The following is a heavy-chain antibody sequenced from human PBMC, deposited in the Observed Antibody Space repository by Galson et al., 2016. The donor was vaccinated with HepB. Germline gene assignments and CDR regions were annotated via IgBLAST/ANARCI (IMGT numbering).Heavy chain of an antibody. Sequence: SLRLSCAASGFPFSLNGMHWVRQAPGKGLEWVAVIWYDGSNKYYADSVKGRFTISRDNSKNTLYLQMNSLRAEDTAMYYCARDYTNTFDLWGQGTLVTVSS. CDR2: IWYDGSNK. D-gene: IGHD3-16*01. J-gene: IGHJ4*02. CDR1: GFPFSLNG. CDR3: ARDYTNTFDL. V-gene: IGHV3-33*01.